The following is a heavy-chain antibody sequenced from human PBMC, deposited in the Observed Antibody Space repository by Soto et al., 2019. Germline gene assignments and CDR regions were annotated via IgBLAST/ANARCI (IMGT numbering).Heavy chain of an antibody. CDR1: GGSISSGDYY. D-gene: IGHD5-12*01. CDR3: ASYGYSGYGPHPTFDY. J-gene: IGHJ4*02. V-gene: IGHV4-30-4*01. Sequence: PSETLSLTCTVSGGSISSGDYYWSWIRQPPGKGLEWIGYIYYSGSTYYNPSLKSRVTISVDTSKNQFSLKLSSVTAADTAVYYCASYGYSGYGPHPTFDYWGQGTLVTVSS. CDR2: IYYSGST.